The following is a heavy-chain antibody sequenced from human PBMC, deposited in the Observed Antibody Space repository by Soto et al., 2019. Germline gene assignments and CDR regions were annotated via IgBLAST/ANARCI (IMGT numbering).Heavy chain of an antibody. CDR1: GFTFTSSA. V-gene: IGHV1-58*01. D-gene: IGHD3-22*01. CDR3: AAPAKYYYDSSGYTPDYYYGMDV. CDR2: IVVGSGNT. Sequence: SVQVSCKASGFTFTSSAVQWVRQPRGQHLEWIGWIVVGSGNTNYAQKFQERVTITRDMSTSTAYMELSSLRSEDRAVYYCAAPAKYYYDSSGYTPDYYYGMDVWGQGTTVTVSS. J-gene: IGHJ6*02.